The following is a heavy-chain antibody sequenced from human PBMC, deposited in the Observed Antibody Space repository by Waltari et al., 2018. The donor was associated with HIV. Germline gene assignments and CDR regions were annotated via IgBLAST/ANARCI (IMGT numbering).Heavy chain of an antibody. D-gene: IGHD2-21*02. CDR3: ACIAYCGGDCYPRGMDV. V-gene: IGHV3-66*01. J-gene: IGHJ6*02. Sequence: EVQLVESGGGLVQPGGSLRLSCAASGFTVSSTYMSWVRQAPGKGLEWVSVIYSGGSTYYADSVKGRFTISRDNSKNTLYLQMNSLRAEDTAVYYCACIAYCGGDCYPRGMDVWGQGTTVTVSS. CDR2: IYSGGST. CDR1: GFTVSSTY.